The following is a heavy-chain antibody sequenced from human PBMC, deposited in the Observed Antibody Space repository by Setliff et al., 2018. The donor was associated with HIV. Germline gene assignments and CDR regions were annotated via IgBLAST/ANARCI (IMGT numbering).Heavy chain of an antibody. Sequence: ASVKVSCKASGYTFTIYGISWLRQAPGQGLEWMGWISGYNSDTKYAEKVQGRVTMTTDTSTGTAYMELRSLRSDDTAVYYCAREVVPTSEYHTFDSWGQGSLVTVSS. CDR2: ISGYNSDT. CDR3: AREVVPTSEYHTFDS. D-gene: IGHD6-6*01. V-gene: IGHV1-18*04. CDR1: GYTFTIYG. J-gene: IGHJ4*02.